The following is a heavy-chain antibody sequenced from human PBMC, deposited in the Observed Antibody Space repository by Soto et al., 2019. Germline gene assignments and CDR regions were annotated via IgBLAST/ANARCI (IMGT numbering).Heavy chain of an antibody. CDR2: TYYRSKWYN. CDR3: AKGDNLGPKTGYAFDP. D-gene: IGHD5-12*01. CDR1: GDSVSSNSAA. Sequence: SQTLSLTCAISGDSVSSNSAAWNWIRQSPSRGLEWLGRTYYRSKWYNDYAVSVKSRIIINPDTSNNQFSLQLNSVTPEDTAVYFCAKGDNLGPKTGYAFDPWGQGIMVTVSS. J-gene: IGHJ5*02. V-gene: IGHV6-1*01.